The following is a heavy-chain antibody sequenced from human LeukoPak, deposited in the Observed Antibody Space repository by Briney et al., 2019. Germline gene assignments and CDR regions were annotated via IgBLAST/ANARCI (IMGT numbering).Heavy chain of an antibody. CDR1: GFTFDDYA. D-gene: IGHD6-19*01. Sequence: LPGGSLRLSCAASGFTFDDYAMHWVRQAPGKGLEWVSGISWNSGSIDYADSVKGRFTISRDNAKNSLYLQMNSLRAEDMALYYCAKDRTRYSSGWYFPVAFDIWGQGTMVTVSS. CDR3: AKDRTRYSSGWYFPVAFDI. CDR2: ISWNSGSI. V-gene: IGHV3-9*03. J-gene: IGHJ3*02.